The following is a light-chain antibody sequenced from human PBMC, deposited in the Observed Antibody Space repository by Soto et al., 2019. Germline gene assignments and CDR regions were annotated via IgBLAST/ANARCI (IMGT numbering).Light chain of an antibody. CDR3: LQHNTFPPT. J-gene: IGKJ2*01. CDR2: DAS. V-gene: IGKV1-17*01. Sequence: DIQMTQSPSSLSASVGDRVTITCRASQAIRNNLGWYHHKPGEAPKRLIYDASSLQSGVPSRFSGGGSGTEFTLTISGLQPEDFATYYCLQHNTFPPTFGQGTRLEV. CDR1: QAIRNN.